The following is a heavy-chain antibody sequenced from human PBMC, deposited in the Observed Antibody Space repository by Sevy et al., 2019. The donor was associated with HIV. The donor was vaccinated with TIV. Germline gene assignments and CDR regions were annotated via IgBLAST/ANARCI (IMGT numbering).Heavy chain of an antibody. Sequence: GGSLRLSCAASGFTFSDYYMSWIRQAPGKGLEWVSYISSSGSTIYYADSVKGRFTISRDNAKNSLYLQMNSLRAEDTAVYYCASSDATSRFGYYYFAMDFWGQGTSVTVSS. CDR3: ASSDATSRFGYYYFAMDF. V-gene: IGHV3-11*01. CDR2: ISSSGSTI. J-gene: IGHJ6*02. CDR1: GFTFSDYY. D-gene: IGHD3-22*01.